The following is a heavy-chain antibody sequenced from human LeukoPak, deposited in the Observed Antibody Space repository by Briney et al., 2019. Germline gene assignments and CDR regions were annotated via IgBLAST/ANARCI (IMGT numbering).Heavy chain of an antibody. CDR2: INPNSGGT. V-gene: IGHV1-2*06. J-gene: IGHJ4*02. CDR3: ARDKYYDYVGGSYRPDY. Sequence: GASVKVSCKASGYTFTGYYMHWVRQAPGQGLEWMGRINPNSGGTNYAQKFQGRATMTRDTSISTAYMELSRLRYDDTAAYYCARDKYYDYVGGSYRPDYWGQGTLVTVSS. CDR1: GYTFTGYY. D-gene: IGHD3-16*02.